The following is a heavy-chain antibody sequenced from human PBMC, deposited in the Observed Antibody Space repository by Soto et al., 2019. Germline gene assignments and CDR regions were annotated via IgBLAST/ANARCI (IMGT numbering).Heavy chain of an antibody. Sequence: TLSLTCTASGGSISSYYWSWIRQPPGKGLEWIGYIYYSGSTNYNPSLKSRVTISVDTSKNQFSLKLSSVTAADTAVYYCASAYYDILTGETFDYWGQGTLVTVSS. CDR1: GGSISSYY. V-gene: IGHV4-59*01. CDR2: IYYSGST. CDR3: ASAYYDILTGETFDY. J-gene: IGHJ4*02. D-gene: IGHD3-9*01.